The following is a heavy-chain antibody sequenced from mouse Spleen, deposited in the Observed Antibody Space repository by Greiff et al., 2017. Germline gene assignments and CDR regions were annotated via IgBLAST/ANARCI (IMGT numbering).Heavy chain of an antibody. CDR2: IWSGGST. CDR1: GFSLTSYG. CDR3: ARPGHRYDEGAWFAY. V-gene: IGHV2-2*02. J-gene: IGHJ3*01. D-gene: IGHD2-14*01. Sequence: QVQLQQSGPGLVQPSQSLSITCTVSGFSLTSYGVHWVRQSPGKGLEWLGVIWSGGSTDYNAAFISRLSISKDNSKSQVFFKMNSLQANDTAIYYCARPGHRYDEGAWFAYWGQGTLVTVSA.